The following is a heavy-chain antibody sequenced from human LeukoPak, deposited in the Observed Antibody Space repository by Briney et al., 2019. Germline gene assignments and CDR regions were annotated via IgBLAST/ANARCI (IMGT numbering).Heavy chain of an antibody. CDR2: IKSKTDGGTT. J-gene: IGHJ4*02. Sequence: TGGPLRLSCAASGFTFSNAWMSWVRQAPGKGLEWVGRIKSKTDGGTTDYAAPVKGRFTISRDDSKNTLYLQMNSLKTEDTAVYYCTKYYYDSSGYLYYFDSWGQGTLVTVSS. CDR1: GFTFSNAW. D-gene: IGHD3-22*01. CDR3: TKYYYDSSGYLYYFDS. V-gene: IGHV3-15*01.